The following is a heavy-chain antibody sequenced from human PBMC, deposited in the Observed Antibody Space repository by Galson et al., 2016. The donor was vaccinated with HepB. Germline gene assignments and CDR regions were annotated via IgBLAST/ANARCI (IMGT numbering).Heavy chain of an antibody. CDR2: ITGDRANK. Sequence: SLRLSCAASGFTFSAYCMTWIRRAPGEGLQWVSRITGDRANKYYVTSVKGRFTISRDNRKKSLYLQMNSLRTEDTALYYCAKDHGGYSGFDYWGQGTLVTVSS. D-gene: IGHD4-23*01. J-gene: IGHJ4*02. V-gene: IGHV3-43*02. CDR3: AKDHGGYSGFDY. CDR1: GFTFSAYC.